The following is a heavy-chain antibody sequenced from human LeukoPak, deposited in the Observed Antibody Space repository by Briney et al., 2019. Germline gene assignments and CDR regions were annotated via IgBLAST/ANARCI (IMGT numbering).Heavy chain of an antibody. Sequence: VASVKVSCKASGYTFTGYYMHWVRQAPGQGLEWMGWINPNSGGTNYAQKFQGRVTMTRDTSISTAYMELSRLRSDDTAVYYCARVVSYGHLDWYFDLWGRGTLVTVSS. J-gene: IGHJ2*01. CDR3: ARVVSYGHLDWYFDL. V-gene: IGHV1-2*02. CDR2: INPNSGGT. D-gene: IGHD5-18*01. CDR1: GYTFTGYY.